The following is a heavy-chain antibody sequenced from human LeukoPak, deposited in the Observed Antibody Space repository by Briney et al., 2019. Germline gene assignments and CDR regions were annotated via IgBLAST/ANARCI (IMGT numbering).Heavy chain of an antibody. Sequence: GGSLRLSCAASGFPFSSYSMNWVRQAPGKGLDWVSSISRSSGSIFYAASVKGRFIISRDNGRNALYLQMDSLRAEDTAVYYCARSVPDFPCDYWGQGTLVTVSS. CDR2: ISRSSGSI. V-gene: IGHV3-21*01. J-gene: IGHJ4*02. CDR3: ARSVPDFPCDY. CDR1: GFPFSSYS.